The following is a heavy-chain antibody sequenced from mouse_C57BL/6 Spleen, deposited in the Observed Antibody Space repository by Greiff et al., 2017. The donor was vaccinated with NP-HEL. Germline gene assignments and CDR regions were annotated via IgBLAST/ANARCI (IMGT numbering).Heavy chain of an antibody. CDR1: GYTFTSYW. V-gene: IGHV1-53*01. CDR2: INPSNGGT. CDR3: AREGITTVVPAY. J-gene: IGHJ3*01. D-gene: IGHD1-1*01. Sequence: VQLQQSGTELVKPGASVKLSCKASGYTFTSYWMHWVKQRPGQGLEWIGNINPSNGGTNYNEKFKSKATLTVDKSSSTAYMQLRSLTSEDSAVYYCAREGITTVVPAYWGQGTLVTVSA.